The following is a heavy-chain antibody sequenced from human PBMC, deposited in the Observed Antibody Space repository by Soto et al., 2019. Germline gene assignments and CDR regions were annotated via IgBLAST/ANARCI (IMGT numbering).Heavy chain of an antibody. J-gene: IGHJ3*02. V-gene: IGHV1-8*01. CDR2: MNPNSGNT. Sequence: GASVQVSCKASGYTFTSYDINWVRQATGQGLEWMGWMNPNSGNTGYAQKFQGRVTMTKNTSISTAYMELSSLRSEDTAVYYCARAGLAGPYDFWSGYRAFDIWGQGTMVTVSS. CDR3: ARAGLAGPYDFWSGYRAFDI. D-gene: IGHD3-3*01. CDR1: GYTFTSYD.